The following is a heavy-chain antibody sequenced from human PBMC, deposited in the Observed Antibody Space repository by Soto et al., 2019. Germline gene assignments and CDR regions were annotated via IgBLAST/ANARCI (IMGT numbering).Heavy chain of an antibody. V-gene: IGHV3-7*03. CDR3: VRDQLILPADDFYYGVDV. Sequence: EVQLVESGGGSVQPGESLRLSCLASGFSFSTYWMSWVRQAPGKRLEWVARIKQDGGEKYYVDSVKGRFTVSRDNAKSSLYLQLHTLSADDAGIYYCVRDQLILPADDFYYGVDVWGQGTTVTVSS. J-gene: IGHJ6*02. CDR2: IKQDGGEK. CDR1: GFSFSTYW.